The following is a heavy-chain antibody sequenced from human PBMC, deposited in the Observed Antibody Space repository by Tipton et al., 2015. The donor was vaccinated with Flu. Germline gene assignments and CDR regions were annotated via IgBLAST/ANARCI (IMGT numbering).Heavy chain of an antibody. CDR3: ARSLLGGLDWFDP. CDR1: GASVSSGSYY. CDR2: IYYSGST. D-gene: IGHD6-25*01. V-gene: IGHV4-61*01. Sequence: TLSLTCTVSGASVSSGSYYWSWIRQPPGKGLEWIGYIYYSGSTNYNPSLKSRVTISLDTSKNQFSLQLSSVTATDTAVYYCARSLLGGLDWFDPWGQGTLVTVSS. J-gene: IGHJ5*02.